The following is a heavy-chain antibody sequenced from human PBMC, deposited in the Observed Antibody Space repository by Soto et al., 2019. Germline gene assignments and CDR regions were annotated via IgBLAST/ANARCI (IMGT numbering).Heavy chain of an antibody. Sequence: PGGSLRLSCAASGFTFSSYSMNWVRQAPGKGLEWVSSISSSSSYIYYADSVKGRFTISRDNAKNSLYLQMNSLRAEDTAVYYCARVGTFEAPMIVVATYYYYGMDVGGQGTTVT. CDR1: GFTFSSYS. J-gene: IGHJ6*02. V-gene: IGHV3-21*01. D-gene: IGHD3-22*01. CDR3: ARVGTFEAPMIVVATYYYYGMDV. CDR2: ISSSSSYI.